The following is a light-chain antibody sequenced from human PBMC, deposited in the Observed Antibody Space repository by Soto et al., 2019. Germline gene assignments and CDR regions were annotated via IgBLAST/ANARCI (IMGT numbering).Light chain of an antibody. V-gene: IGKV3-20*01. CDR2: GAS. J-gene: IGKJ4*01. Sequence: IVLTQSPGTLSFSPGQRSNPSASSSQSVSSSYLAWYQQKPGQAPRLLIYGASSRATGIPDRFSGSGSGTDFTLTISRLEPEDFAVYYCQQYGSSPLTFGGGTKV. CDR1: QSVSSSY. CDR3: QQYGSSPLT.